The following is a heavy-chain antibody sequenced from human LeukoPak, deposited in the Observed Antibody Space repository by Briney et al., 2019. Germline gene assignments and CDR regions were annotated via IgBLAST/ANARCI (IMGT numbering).Heavy chain of an antibody. V-gene: IGHV3-15*01. J-gene: IGHJ6*02. CDR1: GFTFSNAW. D-gene: IGHD6-25*01. Sequence: GGSLRLSCAASGFTFSNAWMSWVRQAPGKGLEWVGRIKSKTDGGTTDYAAPVKGRFTISRDDSKNTLYLQMNSLKTEDTAVYYCTTDLQRLRAPYYYYGMDVWGQGTTVTVSS. CDR2: IKSKTDGGTT. CDR3: TTDLQRLRAPYYYYGMDV.